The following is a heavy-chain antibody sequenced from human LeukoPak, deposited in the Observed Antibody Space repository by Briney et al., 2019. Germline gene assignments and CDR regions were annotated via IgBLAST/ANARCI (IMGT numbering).Heavy chain of an antibody. D-gene: IGHD6-19*01. V-gene: IGHV3-43*02. CDR1: GFTFSSYW. Sequence: GGSLRLSCAASGFTFSSYWMHWVRQAPGKGLEWVSLITGDGGRTYYADSVKGRFTISRDNSKNSLYLQMNSLRTEDTALYYCAKEGPIAVAGYFDYWGQGTLVTVSS. CDR3: AKEGPIAVAGYFDY. CDR2: ITGDGGRT. J-gene: IGHJ4*02.